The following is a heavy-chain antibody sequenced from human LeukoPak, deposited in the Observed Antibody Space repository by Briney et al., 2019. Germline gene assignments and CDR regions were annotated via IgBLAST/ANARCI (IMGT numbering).Heavy chain of an antibody. CDR1: GGSFSGYY. CDR2: INHSGST. CDR3: AREEVVPAAMY. J-gene: IGHJ4*02. D-gene: IGHD2-2*01. Sequence: SETLSLTCAVYGGSFSGYYWSWIRQPPGKGLEWIGEINHSGSTNYNPSLKSRVTISVDTSKNQFSMKLSSVTAADTAVYYCAREEVVPAAMYWGQGTLVTVSS. V-gene: IGHV4-34*01.